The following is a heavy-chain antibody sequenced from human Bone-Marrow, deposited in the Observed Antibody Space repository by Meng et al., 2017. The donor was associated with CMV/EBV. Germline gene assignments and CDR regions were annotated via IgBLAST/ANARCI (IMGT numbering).Heavy chain of an antibody. CDR1: GFTFGDYA. V-gene: IGHV3-49*04. CDR3: TRSYDSRGYYPGYFHH. Sequence: GESLKISCTASGFTFGDYALTWVRQAPGKGLEWVGFIRSKVYGGTTAYVASVKDRFAISRDDSKSIAYLQMNSLKSEDTAVYYCTRSYDSRGYYPGYFHHWGQGTLVTVSS. CDR2: IRSKVYGGTT. D-gene: IGHD3-22*01. J-gene: IGHJ1*01.